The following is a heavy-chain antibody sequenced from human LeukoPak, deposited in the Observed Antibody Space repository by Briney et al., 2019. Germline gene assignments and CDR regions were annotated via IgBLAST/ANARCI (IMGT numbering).Heavy chain of an antibody. CDR2: ISGSGGST. J-gene: IGHJ6*03. V-gene: IGHV3-23*01. CDR3: AKDGGYSYGYGYYYMDV. CDR1: GFTFSSYA. D-gene: IGHD5-18*01. Sequence: GGSLRLSCAASGFTFSSYAMSWVRQAPGKGLEWVSAISGSGGSTYYADSVKGRFTISRDNSKNTLYLQMNSLRAEDTAVYYCAKDGGYSYGYGYYYMDVWGKGTTVTVSS.